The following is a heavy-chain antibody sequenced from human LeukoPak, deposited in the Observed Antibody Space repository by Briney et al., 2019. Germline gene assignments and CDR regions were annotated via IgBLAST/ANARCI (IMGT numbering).Heavy chain of an antibody. J-gene: IGHJ6*03. CDR3: ARGGNYMDV. CDR1: GGSISSYH. Sequence: SETLSLTCTVSGGSISSYHWSWIRRPPGKGLEWIGYIYYSGSTNYNPSLKSRVTISVDTSKNQFSLKLSSVTAADTAVYYSARGGNYMDVWGKGTTVTVSS. V-gene: IGHV4-59*01. CDR2: IYYSGST. D-gene: IGHD3-16*01.